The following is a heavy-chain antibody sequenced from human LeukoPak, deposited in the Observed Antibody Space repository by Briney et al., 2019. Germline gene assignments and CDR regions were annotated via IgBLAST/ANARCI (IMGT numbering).Heavy chain of an antibody. CDR3: ASIAGATPA. CDR1: GGSFSGYY. V-gene: IGHV4-34*01. Sequence: SETLSLTCAVYGGSFSGYYWSWIRQPPGKGLEWIGEINHSGSTNYNPSLKSRVTISVDTSKNQFSLKLSSVTAADTAVYYCASIAGATPAWGQGTLVTVSS. CDR2: INHSGST. J-gene: IGHJ5*02. D-gene: IGHD1-26*01.